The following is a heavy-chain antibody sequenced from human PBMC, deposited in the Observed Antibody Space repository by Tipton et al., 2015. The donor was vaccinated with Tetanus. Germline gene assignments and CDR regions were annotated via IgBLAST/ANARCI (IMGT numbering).Heavy chain of an antibody. J-gene: IGHJ6*02. CDR3: ARDWGEVRGSTHYYYYYGMDV. D-gene: IGHD3-10*01. CDR1: GFTFSSYG. Sequence: SLRLSCAASGFTFSSYGMHWVRQAPGKGLEWVAVISYDGSNKYYADSVKGRFTISRDNSKNTLYLQMNSLRAEDTAVYYCARDWGEVRGSTHYYYYYGMDVWGQGTTVTVSS. V-gene: IGHV3-30*03. CDR2: ISYDGSNK.